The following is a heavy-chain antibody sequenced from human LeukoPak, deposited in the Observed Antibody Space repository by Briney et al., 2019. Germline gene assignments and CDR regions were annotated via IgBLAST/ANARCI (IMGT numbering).Heavy chain of an antibody. J-gene: IGHJ6*03. V-gene: IGHV3-48*04. CDR3: ARESPYTAMVVYYYYYMDV. CDR1: GFTFSTFS. Sequence: GGSLRLSCAASGFTFSTFSMNWVRQAPGKGLEWVSYISSSSSTIYYADSVKGRFTISRDNAKKSLFLQMISLRAEDTAVYYCARESPYTAMVVYYYYYMDVWGKGTTVTVSS. D-gene: IGHD5-18*01. CDR2: ISSSSSTI.